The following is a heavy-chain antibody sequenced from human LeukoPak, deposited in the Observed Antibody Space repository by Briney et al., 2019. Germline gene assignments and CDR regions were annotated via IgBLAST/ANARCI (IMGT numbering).Heavy chain of an antibody. D-gene: IGHD1-26*01. CDR3: ARPRLLVGATPLDY. CDR1: GYTFTGYY. V-gene: IGHV1-2*02. CDR2: INPNSGGT. J-gene: IGHJ4*02. Sequence: ASVKVSCKASGYTFTGYYMHWVRQAPGQGLEWMGWINPNSGGTNYAQKFQGRVTMTRDTSISTACMELSRLRSDDTAVYYCARPRLLVGATPLDYWGQGTLVTVSS.